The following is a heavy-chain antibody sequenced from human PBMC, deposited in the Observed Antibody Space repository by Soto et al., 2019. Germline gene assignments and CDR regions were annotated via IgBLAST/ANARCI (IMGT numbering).Heavy chain of an antibody. J-gene: IGHJ3*02. D-gene: IGHD3-10*01. CDR2: IYYSGST. CDR3: ARDYNVLEAFDI. CDR1: GGSISSGGYY. V-gene: IGHV4-31*03. Sequence: PSETLSLTCTVSGGSISSGGYYWSWIRQHPGKGLEWIGYIYYSGSTYYNPSLKSRVTISVDTSKNQFSLKLSSVTAADTAVYYCARDYNVLEAFDIWGQGTMVTVSS.